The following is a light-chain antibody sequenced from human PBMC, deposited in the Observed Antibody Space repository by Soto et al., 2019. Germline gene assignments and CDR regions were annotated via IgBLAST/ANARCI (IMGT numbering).Light chain of an antibody. J-gene: IGKJ4*01. CDR3: QQYNNWGLS. CDR1: ENVGTN. CDR2: GSS. Sequence: IVMTQSPATLSVSPGEGVTLSCRASENVGTNLAWYQQKPGQAPRLLIYGSSTRATGIPATLSGSGSGTEFTLNISSLQSEGSAIYYCQQYNNWGLSFGGGTKVEIK. V-gene: IGKV3D-15*01.